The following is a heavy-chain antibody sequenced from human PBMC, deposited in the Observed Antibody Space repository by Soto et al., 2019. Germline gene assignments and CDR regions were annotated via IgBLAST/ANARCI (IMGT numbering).Heavy chain of an antibody. Sequence: GGSLRLSCAASGFTFSSYWMHWVRQAPGKGLVWVSRINSDGSSTSYADSVKGRFTISRDNAKNTLYLQMNSLRAGDTAVYYCARSGRSGYDWYYFDYWGQGTLVTVSS. CDR2: INSDGSST. CDR3: ARSGRSGYDWYYFDY. CDR1: GFTFSSYW. V-gene: IGHV3-74*01. D-gene: IGHD5-12*01. J-gene: IGHJ4*02.